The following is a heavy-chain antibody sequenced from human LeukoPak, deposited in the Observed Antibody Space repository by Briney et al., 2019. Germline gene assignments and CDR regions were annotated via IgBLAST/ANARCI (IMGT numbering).Heavy chain of an antibody. V-gene: IGHV3-53*01. Sequence: GGSLRLSCAASGFTVNSNYMTWVRQAPGKGLEGVSVIYSGGDTYYADSVKGRFTISRDKNTLYLQMNSLRADDTAVYYCARGPRGCGSTDCSDYFDHWGQGTLVTVSS. J-gene: IGHJ4*02. D-gene: IGHD2-2*01. CDR3: ARGPRGCGSTDCSDYFDH. CDR2: IYSGGDT. CDR1: GFTVNSNY.